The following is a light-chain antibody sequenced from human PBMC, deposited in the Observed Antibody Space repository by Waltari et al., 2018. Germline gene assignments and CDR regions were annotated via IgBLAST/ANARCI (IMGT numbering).Light chain of an antibody. CDR1: NIETES. CDR2: DDS. CDR3: QLWDTSNDRVV. Sequence: SIMLSQPPSMSVAPGQTARITCGGDNIETESVHWYQQRPGQAPLVILYDDSARPSGIPRRFSGSNSGNTATLTITRVEAGDEADYYCQLWDTSNDRVVFGGGT. V-gene: IGLV3-21*02. J-gene: IGLJ3*02.